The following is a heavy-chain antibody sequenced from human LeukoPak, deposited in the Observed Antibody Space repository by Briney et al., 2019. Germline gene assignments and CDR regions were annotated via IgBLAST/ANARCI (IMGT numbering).Heavy chain of an antibody. V-gene: IGHV4-59*08. CDR3: ASEVKYYDILTGTVRGYSDY. D-gene: IGHD3-9*01. Sequence: SETLSLTCTVSGGSISSYCWSWIRQPPGKGLEWIGYIYYSGSTNYNPSLKSRVTISVDTSKNQFSLKLSSVTAADTAVYYCASEVKYYDILTGTVRGYSDYWGQGTLVTVSS. CDR1: GGSISSYC. J-gene: IGHJ4*02. CDR2: IYYSGST.